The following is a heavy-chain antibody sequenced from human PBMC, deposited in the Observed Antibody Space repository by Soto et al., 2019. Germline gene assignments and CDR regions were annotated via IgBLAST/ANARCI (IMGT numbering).Heavy chain of an antibody. V-gene: IGHV3-48*03. D-gene: IGHD6-13*01. J-gene: IGHJ4*02. CDR3: ARTLQPGIAAAGDLFDY. Sequence: EVQLVESGGGLVQPGGSLRLSCAASGFTFSSYEMNWVRQAPGKGLEWVSYISSSGSTIYYADSVKGRFTISRDNAKNSLYLQMNSLRAEDTAVYYCARTLQPGIAAAGDLFDYWGQGTLVTVSS. CDR2: ISSSGSTI. CDR1: GFTFSSYE.